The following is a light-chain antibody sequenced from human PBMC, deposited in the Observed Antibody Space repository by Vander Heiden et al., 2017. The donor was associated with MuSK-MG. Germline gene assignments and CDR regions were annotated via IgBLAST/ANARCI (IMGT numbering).Light chain of an antibody. Sequence: SALTQPASVSGSPGQSIPISCTGTSSDVGSYTLVSWYQQHPGKAPKLMIYEVSKRPSGVSNRFSGSKSGNTASLTIAGLQAEDEADYYCCSYAGSSTVVFGGGTKLTVL. CDR2: EVS. J-gene: IGLJ2*01. CDR1: SSDVGSYTL. CDR3: CSYAGSSTVV. V-gene: IGLV2-23*02.